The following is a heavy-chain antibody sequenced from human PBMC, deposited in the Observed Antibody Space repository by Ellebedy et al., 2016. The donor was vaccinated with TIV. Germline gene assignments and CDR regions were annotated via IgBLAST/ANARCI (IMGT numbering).Heavy chain of an antibody. J-gene: IGHJ6*02. CDR3: GRARERGYFAYYNYGMDV. Sequence: GESLKISCAGSGFTVSDYCMSWVRQAPGKGLEWISYISSSGTNIYYAKSVKGRFTVARDHAKNSMYLQMNSLRGDDTAVYYCGRARERGYFAYYNYGMDVWGQGTTVTVSS. CDR1: GFTVSDYC. CDR2: ISSSGTNI. D-gene: IGHD5-18*01. V-gene: IGHV3-11*01.